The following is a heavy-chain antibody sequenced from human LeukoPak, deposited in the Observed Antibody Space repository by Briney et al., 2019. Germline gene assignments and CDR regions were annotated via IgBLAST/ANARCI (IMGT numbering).Heavy chain of an antibody. Sequence: SETLSLTCTVSGGSISSSSYYWGWIRQPPGKGLEWIGSIYYSGSTYYNPSLKSRVTISVDTSKNQFSLKLSSVTAADTAVYYCARTDTSGYHADYWGQGTLVTVSS. D-gene: IGHD3-22*01. J-gene: IGHJ4*02. CDR1: GGSISSSSYY. V-gene: IGHV4-39*01. CDR2: IYYSGST. CDR3: ARTDTSGYHADY.